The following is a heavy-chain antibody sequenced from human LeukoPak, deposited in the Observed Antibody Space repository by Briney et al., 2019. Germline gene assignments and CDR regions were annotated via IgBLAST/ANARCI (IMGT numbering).Heavy chain of an antibody. V-gene: IGHV3-23*01. CDR1: GFTFSSYA. CDR3: AKDPRVGSRVATPCH. D-gene: IGHD5-24*01. J-gene: IGHJ4*02. Sequence: GGSLRLSCAASGFTFSSYAMSWVRQAPGKGLEWVSAISGSGGSTYYADSVKGRFTISRDNSKSTLFLQMNSLRAEDTAVYYCAKDPRVGSRVATPCHWGQGTLVSVSS. CDR2: ISGSGGST.